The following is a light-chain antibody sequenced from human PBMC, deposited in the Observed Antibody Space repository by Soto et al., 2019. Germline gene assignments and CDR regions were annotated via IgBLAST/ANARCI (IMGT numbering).Light chain of an antibody. CDR2: AAS. J-gene: IGKJ5*01. V-gene: IGKV1-39*01. Sequence: DIKLTQSPPSLSATVGARVTITCRASQTIDSYLNWFQQKPGMAPNILIYAASKLQSGVPSRFRGSGSGTDFTLTIDTLQPDDFASYYCQQTRSGITFGQGTRLEIK. CDR1: QTIDSY. CDR3: QQTRSGIT.